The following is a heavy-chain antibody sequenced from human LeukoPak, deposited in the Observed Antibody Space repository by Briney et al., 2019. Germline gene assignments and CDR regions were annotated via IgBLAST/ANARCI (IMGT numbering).Heavy chain of an antibody. CDR2: IKQDGSEK. CDR3: ARERLRGLFDY. J-gene: IGHJ4*02. V-gene: IGHV3-7*01. D-gene: IGHD4-17*01. Sequence: PGGSLRLSCAASGFTVSNNYMRWVRQAPGKGLEWVANIKQDGSEKYYVDSVKGRFTISRDNAKNSLYLQMNSLRAEDTAVYYCARERLRGLFDYWGQGTLITVSS. CDR1: GFTVSNNY.